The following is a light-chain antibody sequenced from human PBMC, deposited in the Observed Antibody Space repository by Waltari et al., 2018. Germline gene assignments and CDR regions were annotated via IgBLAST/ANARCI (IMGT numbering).Light chain of an antibody. CDR2: RDS. CDR1: TTNIGNNY. J-gene: IGLJ1*01. V-gene: IGLV1-47*01. CDR3: VTWDDSLGGYYV. Sequence: QSVLTQSPSASGTPGQSVAISCSGGTTNIGNNYVYWYQQLPGTAPKLHIYRDSRRPSGVPDRCSGSKSGTSASLAISGLRSEDEADYYCVTWDDSLGGYYVFGTGTKVTVL.